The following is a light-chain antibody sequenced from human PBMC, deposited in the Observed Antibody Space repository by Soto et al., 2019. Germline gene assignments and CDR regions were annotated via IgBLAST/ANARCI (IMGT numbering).Light chain of an antibody. CDR3: QQTYSAPPT. V-gene: IGKV1-39*01. CDR2: SAS. J-gene: IGKJ2*01. Sequence: DIQMTQSPSSLSASVGDRVAITCRAGRGITDYLNWYQQKAGKAPKLLISSASRLQSGVPSRFSGYRSGTDFTLTINSLQPEDFATYYCQQTYSAPPTFGQGTKLE. CDR1: RGITDY.